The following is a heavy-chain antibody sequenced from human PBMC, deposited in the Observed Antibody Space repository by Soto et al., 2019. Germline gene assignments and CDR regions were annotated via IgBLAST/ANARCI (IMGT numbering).Heavy chain of an antibody. CDR2: INTYNGNT. D-gene: IGHD5-12*01. CDR3: ANSPRGAMATD. J-gene: IGHJ4*02. Sequence: QVQLVQSGAEVKKPGASVKVSCKASGYTFRNYAVNWVRQAPGQGLEWMGSINTYNGNTNYAQSLQDRVTLTADTSTSTAFMDLRSLRSDDTAVYYCANSPRGAMATDWGQGTLVIVSS. CDR1: GYTFRNYA. V-gene: IGHV1-18*01.